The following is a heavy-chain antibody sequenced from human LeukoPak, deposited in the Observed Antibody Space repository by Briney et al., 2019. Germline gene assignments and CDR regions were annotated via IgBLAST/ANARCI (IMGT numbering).Heavy chain of an antibody. CDR3: ARAGSHYDILTGYLSFDY. CDR1: GYTFTSYA. V-gene: IGHV1-3*01. D-gene: IGHD3-9*01. Sequence: GASVKVSCKASGYTFTSYAMHWVRQAPGQRLEWMGWINPGNGNIKYSQKLQGRITMTRDTSTSTVYMELSSLRSEDTAVYYCARAGSHYDILTGYLSFDYWGQGTLVTVSS. CDR2: INPGNGNI. J-gene: IGHJ4*02.